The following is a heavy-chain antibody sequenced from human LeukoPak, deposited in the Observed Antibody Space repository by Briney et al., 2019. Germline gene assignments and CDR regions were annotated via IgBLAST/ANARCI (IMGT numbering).Heavy chain of an antibody. J-gene: IGHJ4*02. CDR2: IKQDGSEK. CDR1: GFTFSSYW. Sequence: GGSLRLSCAASGFTFSSYWMSWVRQAPGKGLEWVANIKQDGSEKYYVDSVRGRFTISRDNAKNSLYLQMNSLRAEDTAVYYCARASTMVRGVVDYWGQGTLVTVSS. D-gene: IGHD3-10*01. V-gene: IGHV3-7*01. CDR3: ARASTMVRGVVDY.